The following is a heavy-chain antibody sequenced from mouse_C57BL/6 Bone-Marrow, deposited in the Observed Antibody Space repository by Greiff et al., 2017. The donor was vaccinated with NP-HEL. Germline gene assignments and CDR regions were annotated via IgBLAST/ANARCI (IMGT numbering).Heavy chain of an antibody. CDR3: ARQAYYSNYLYYAMDY. V-gene: IGHV1-59*01. CDR2: IDPSDSYT. J-gene: IGHJ4*01. Sequence: QVQLQQPGAELVRPGTSVKLSCKASGYTFTSYWMHWVKQRPGQGLEWIGVIDPSDSYTNYNQKFKGKATLTVDTSSSTAYMQLSSLTSEDSAVYYCARQAYYSNYLYYAMDYWGKGTSVTVSS. D-gene: IGHD2-5*01. CDR1: GYTFTSYW.